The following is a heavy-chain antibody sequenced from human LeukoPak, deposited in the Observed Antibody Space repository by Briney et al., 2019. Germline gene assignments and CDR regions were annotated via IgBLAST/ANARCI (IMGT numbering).Heavy chain of an antibody. D-gene: IGHD3-22*01. CDR2: IYYSGST. J-gene: IGHJ4*02. V-gene: IGHV4-39*01. Sequence: KPSETLSLTCTVSGGSISSCYWGGIRQPPGKGLEWIGSIYYSGSTYYNPSLKSRVTISVDTSKNQVSLRLSSVTAADTAVYYCASGHYDSSGYYYPFDYWGQGTLVTVSS. CDR1: GGSISSCY. CDR3: ASGHYDSSGYYYPFDY.